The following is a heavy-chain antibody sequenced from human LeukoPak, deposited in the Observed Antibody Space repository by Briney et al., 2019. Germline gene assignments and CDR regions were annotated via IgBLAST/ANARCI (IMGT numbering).Heavy chain of an antibody. J-gene: IGHJ4*02. V-gene: IGHV3-23*01. Sequence: GGSLRLSCAASEFTFSSYAMSWVRQAPGKGLEWVSAISGSGGSTYYADSVKGRFTISRDNSKNTLYLQMNSLRAEERAVYYCTRVYKSNYHDHWGQGTLVTVSS. D-gene: IGHD1-1*01. CDR2: ISGSGGST. CDR3: TRVYKSNYHDH. CDR1: EFTFSSYA.